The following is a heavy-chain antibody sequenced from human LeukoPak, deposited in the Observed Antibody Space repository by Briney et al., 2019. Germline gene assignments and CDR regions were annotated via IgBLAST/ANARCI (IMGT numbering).Heavy chain of an antibody. CDR3: ARGGYSDSSGYQPLNY. V-gene: IGHV3-30*03. CDR2: ISYDGSNK. J-gene: IGHJ4*02. Sequence: GGSLRLSCAASGFTFSNYNMFWARQAPGKGLEWVAVISYDGSNKYYADSVKGRFTISRDNSKNTLYLQMDSLRAEDTAVYYCARGGYSDSSGYQPLNYWGQGTLVTVSS. CDR1: GFTFSNYN. D-gene: IGHD3-22*01.